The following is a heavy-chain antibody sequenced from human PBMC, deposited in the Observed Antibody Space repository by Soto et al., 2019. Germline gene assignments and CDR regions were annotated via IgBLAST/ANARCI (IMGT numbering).Heavy chain of an antibody. CDR3: AKTNLYCSSTNCFVFDY. Sequence: EVQVVESGGGLVQPGGSLRLSCAASGFIFSNYWMSWVRQAPGKGLEWVANIKPDGSEKHYVDSVKGRFTISRDNDDNSLYLQMNSLRAEDTAVYYCAKTNLYCSSTNCFVFDYWGQGTLVTVSS. D-gene: IGHD2-2*01. J-gene: IGHJ4*02. V-gene: IGHV3-7*01. CDR1: GFIFSNYW. CDR2: IKPDGSEK.